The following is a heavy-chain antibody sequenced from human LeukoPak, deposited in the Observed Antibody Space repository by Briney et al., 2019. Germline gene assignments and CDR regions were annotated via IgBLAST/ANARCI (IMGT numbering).Heavy chain of an antibody. D-gene: IGHD7-27*01. CDR1: GFTFSSYG. J-gene: IGHJ3*02. Sequence: SGGSLRLSCAASGFTFSSYGMHWVRQAPGKGLEWVAVIWYDGSNKYYADSVKGRFTISRDNSKNTLYLQVNSLRAEDTAVYYCARDSTTGDRNAFDIWGQGTMVTVSS. CDR3: ARDSTTGDRNAFDI. CDR2: IWYDGSNK. V-gene: IGHV3-33*01.